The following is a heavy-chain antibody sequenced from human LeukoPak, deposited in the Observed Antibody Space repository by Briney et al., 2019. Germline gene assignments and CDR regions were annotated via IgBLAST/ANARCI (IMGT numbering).Heavy chain of an antibody. CDR3: ASRIYCSSTSCNDY. D-gene: IGHD2-2*01. CDR2: IYYSGST. J-gene: IGHJ4*02. CDR1: GGSISSTNYY. V-gene: IGHV4-39*01. Sequence: PSETLSLTCTASGGSISSTNYYWGWIRQPPGKGLEWIGSIYYSGSTYYNPSLKSRVTISADTSKNQFSLKLSSVTAADTAVYYCASRIYCSSTSCNDYWGQGTLVTVSS.